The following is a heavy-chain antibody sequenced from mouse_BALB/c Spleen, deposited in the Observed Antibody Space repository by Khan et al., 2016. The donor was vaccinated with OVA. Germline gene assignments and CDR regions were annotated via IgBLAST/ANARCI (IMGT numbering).Heavy chain of an antibody. CDR2: INTYTGEP. CDR3: TRMKPYWYFDV. V-gene: IGHV9-3-1*01. Sequence: QIQLVQSGPELKKPGETVKISCKASGYTFTNYVMNWVKQAPGKGLKWMGWINTYTGEPTYADDFKGRFAFSLETSASTAYLQINNLKNEDTATYFCTRMKPYWYFDVWGAGTTVTVSS. CDR1: GYTFTNYV. J-gene: IGHJ1*01.